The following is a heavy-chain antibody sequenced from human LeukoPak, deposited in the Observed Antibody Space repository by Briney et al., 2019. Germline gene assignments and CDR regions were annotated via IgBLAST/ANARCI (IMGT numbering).Heavy chain of an antibody. V-gene: IGHV4-61*02. CDR3: ARETASCLNVE. CDR2: IYTNGNT. D-gene: IGHD2-15*01. J-gene: IGHJ4*02. Sequence: SQTLSLTCTVSSGSISSGSYYGSWIRQPAGNVLERIGRIYTNGNTNYNPSLKSQVTISVDKSKNQFSLKLSSVTAADTAVYYCARETASCLNVEWGQGTLVTVSS. CDR1: SGSISSGSYY.